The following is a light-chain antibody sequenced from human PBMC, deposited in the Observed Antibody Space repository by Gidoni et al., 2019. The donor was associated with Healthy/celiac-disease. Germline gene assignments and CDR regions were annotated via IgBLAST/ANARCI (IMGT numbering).Light chain of an antibody. V-gene: IGKV3-20*01. J-gene: IGKJ2*01. CDR2: GAS. CDR1: QSVSSSY. CDR3: QQYGSTPPST. Sequence: DIVLTLSPGTLSLSPGERATLSCRASQSVSSSYLAWYQQKPGQAARPLIYGASSRATGIPDRCSGGRSGTNYTLTISRLEPEDYAVYYCQQYGSTPPSTFXQXTKLEIK.